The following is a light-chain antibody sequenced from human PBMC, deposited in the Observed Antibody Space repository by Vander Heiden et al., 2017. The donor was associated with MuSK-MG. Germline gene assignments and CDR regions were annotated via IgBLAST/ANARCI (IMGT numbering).Light chain of an antibody. CDR3: SSFAGSNNV. Sequence: QSALTQPPSASGSPGQSVTISCTGTSSDVGAYNCVYWYQQHPGKAPKLMIYEVSKRPSGVPDRFSGSKSGNTASLTVSGLQAEDEADYFCSSFAGSNNVFGTGTKVTVL. CDR1: SSDVGAYNC. V-gene: IGLV2-8*01. CDR2: EVS. J-gene: IGLJ1*01.